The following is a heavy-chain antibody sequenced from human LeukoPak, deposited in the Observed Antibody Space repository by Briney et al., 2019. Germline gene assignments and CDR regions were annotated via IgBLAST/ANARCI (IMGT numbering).Heavy chain of an antibody. J-gene: IGHJ6*03. CDR3: ARVAGTTYYYYMDV. D-gene: IGHD1-7*01. Sequence: ASVKVSCKASGYTFTSYGISWVRQAPGQGLEWMGWISAYNGNTNYAQKLQGRVTMTTDTSTSTAYMELRSLRSDDTAVYYCARVAGTTYYYYMDVWGKGTTVTVSS. V-gene: IGHV1-18*01. CDR1: GYTFTSYG. CDR2: ISAYNGNT.